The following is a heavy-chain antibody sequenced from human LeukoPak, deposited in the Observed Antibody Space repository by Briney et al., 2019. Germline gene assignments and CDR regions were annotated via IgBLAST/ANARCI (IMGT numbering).Heavy chain of an antibody. D-gene: IGHD2-2*01. V-gene: IGHV1-2*02. Sequence: SVKVSCKASGYTFTGYYIHWVRQAPGQGLEWMGWINPNSGGTNYAQKFQGRVTMTRDTSISTAYMELSRLRSDDTAVYYCAREGGDSCSSTICPFDYWGQGTLVTVSS. J-gene: IGHJ4*02. CDR2: INPNSGGT. CDR1: GYTFTGYY. CDR3: AREGGDSCSSTICPFDY.